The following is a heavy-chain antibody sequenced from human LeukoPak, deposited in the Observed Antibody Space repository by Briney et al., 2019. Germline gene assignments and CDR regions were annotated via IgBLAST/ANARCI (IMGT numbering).Heavy chain of an antibody. D-gene: IGHD6-13*01. CDR2: INAGNGNT. V-gene: IGHV1-3*01. J-gene: IGHJ3*02. CDR1: GYTFTSYA. Sequence: ASVKVSCKASGYTFTSYAMHWVRQAPGQRLEWMGWINAGNGNTKYSQKFQGRVTITRDTSASTAYMELSSLRSEDTAVYYCARPQGKQPYDAFDIWGQGTMVTVSS. CDR3: ARPQGKQPYDAFDI.